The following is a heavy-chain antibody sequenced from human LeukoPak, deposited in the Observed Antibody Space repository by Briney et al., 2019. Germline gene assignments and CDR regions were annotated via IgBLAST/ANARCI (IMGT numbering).Heavy chain of an antibody. CDR1: GGSISSYY. J-gene: IGHJ3*02. D-gene: IGHD2-21*02. CDR3: ASIVVVTAADPSDAFDI. V-gene: IGHV4-4*07. CDR2: IYTSGST. Sequence: SETLSFTCTVSGGSISSYYWSWIRQPAGKGLEWIGRIYTSGSTNYNPSLKSRVTMSVDTSKNQFSLKLSSVTAADAAVYYCASIVVVTAADPSDAFDIWGQGTMVTASS.